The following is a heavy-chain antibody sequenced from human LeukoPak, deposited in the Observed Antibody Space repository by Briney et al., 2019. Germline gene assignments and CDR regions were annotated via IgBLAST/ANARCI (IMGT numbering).Heavy chain of an antibody. Sequence: GGSLRLSCAASGFTVSSNYMNWVRQAPGKGLEWVSIIYSDGTTYYADSVKGRFTISRDNSKNTLYLQMNSLRAEDTAVYYCASVFWNGYWGQGTLVTVSS. CDR3: ASVFWNGY. CDR2: IYSDGTT. J-gene: IGHJ4*02. D-gene: IGHD3-3*01. CDR1: GFTVSSNY. V-gene: IGHV3-66*01.